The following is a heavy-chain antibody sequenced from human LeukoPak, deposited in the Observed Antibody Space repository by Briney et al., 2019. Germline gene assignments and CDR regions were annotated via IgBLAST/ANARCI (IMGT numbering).Heavy chain of an antibody. Sequence: SVKASCKASGGTFSSYAISWVRQAPGQGLEWMGGIIPIFGTANYAQKFQGRVTITADESTSTAYMELSSLRSEDTAVYYCALFTYGSGSYYNWGQGTLVTVSS. J-gene: IGHJ4*02. V-gene: IGHV1-69*01. CDR3: ALFTYGSGSYYN. D-gene: IGHD3-10*01. CDR2: IIPIFGTA. CDR1: GGTFSSYA.